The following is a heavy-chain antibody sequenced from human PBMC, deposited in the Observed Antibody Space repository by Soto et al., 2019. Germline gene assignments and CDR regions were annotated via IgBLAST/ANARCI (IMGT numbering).Heavy chain of an antibody. V-gene: IGHV4-39*01. Sequence: SETLSLTCTVSGGSISSSSYYWGWIRQPPGKGLEWIGSIYYSGSTYYNPSLKSRVTISVDTSKNQFSLKLSSVTAADTAVYYCASPIMITFGGVIVNFDYWGQGTLVTVSS. CDR1: GGSISSSSYY. J-gene: IGHJ4*02. CDR2: IYYSGST. CDR3: ASPIMITFGGVIVNFDY. D-gene: IGHD3-16*02.